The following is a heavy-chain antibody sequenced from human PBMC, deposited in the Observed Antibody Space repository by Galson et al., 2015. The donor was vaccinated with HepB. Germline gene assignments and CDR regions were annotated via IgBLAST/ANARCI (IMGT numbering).Heavy chain of an antibody. D-gene: IGHD3-3*01. Sequence: SLRLSCAASGFTFGDYAMSWFRQAPGKGLEWVGFIRSKAYGGTTEYAASVKGRFTISRDDSKSIAYLQMNSLKTEDTAVYYCTRDSITIFGVENVFSVNSMDVWGQGTTVTVSS. CDR1: GFTFGDYA. CDR2: IRSKAYGGTT. V-gene: IGHV3-49*03. J-gene: IGHJ6*02. CDR3: TRDSITIFGVENVFSVNSMDV.